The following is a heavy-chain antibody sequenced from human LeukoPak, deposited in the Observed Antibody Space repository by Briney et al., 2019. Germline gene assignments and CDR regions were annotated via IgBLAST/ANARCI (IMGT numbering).Heavy chain of an antibody. Sequence: GGSLRLSCVASGLTFSSHAMTWVRQPPEKGLEWVSGITGSGGSTYHAESVKGRFTISRDNSKNTLYLQMNNLRAEDTAIYYCASRTPDETYFAVFDYWGQGTLVTVSS. D-gene: IGHD2-15*01. CDR3: ASRTPDETYFAVFDY. CDR1: GLTFSSHA. CDR2: ITGSGGST. V-gene: IGHV3-23*01. J-gene: IGHJ4*02.